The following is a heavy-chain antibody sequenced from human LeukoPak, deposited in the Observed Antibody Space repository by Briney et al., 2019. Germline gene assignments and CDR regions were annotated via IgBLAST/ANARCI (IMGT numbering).Heavy chain of an antibody. CDR1: GFTFSSFG. J-gene: IGHJ6*03. Sequence: PGGSLRLSCAASGFTFSSFGMHWVRQAPGKGLEWVAFIRYDGSNKYYADSVKGRFTISRDNSKNMLYLQMNSLRAEDTAVYYCAKDSAYCSGGSCYYNYYYMDVWGKGTTVTVSS. CDR3: AKDSAYCSGGSCYYNYYYMDV. D-gene: IGHD2-15*01. V-gene: IGHV3-30*02. CDR2: IRYDGSNK.